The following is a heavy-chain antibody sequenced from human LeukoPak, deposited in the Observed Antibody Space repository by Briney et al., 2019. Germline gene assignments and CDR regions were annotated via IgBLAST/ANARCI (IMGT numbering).Heavy chain of an antibody. CDR1: GFTFSSHW. CDR2: INSGGSST. J-gene: IGHJ3*02. CDR3: ARAYGSGTYGAFDI. D-gene: IGHD3-10*01. V-gene: IGHV3-74*01. Sequence: GGFLRLSCAASGFTFSSHWMHWGRQDAGKGLVLVSRINSGGSSTGSADSVKRRFTISRDNAKNTLYLQMNSLRGEDTAVYYCARAYGSGTYGAFDIWGQGTKVTVSS.